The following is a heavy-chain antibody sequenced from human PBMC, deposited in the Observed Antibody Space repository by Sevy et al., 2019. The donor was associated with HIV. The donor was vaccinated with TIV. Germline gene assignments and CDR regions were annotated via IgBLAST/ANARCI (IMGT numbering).Heavy chain of an antibody. Sequence: GGSLRLSCEASGFTFSAHAFHWVRQPPGKGLEWVALISYDGTHKYYSDSVKGRFTISRDNSRNTVYLHMNSLRFEDTAVYYCAREEGYTSGWSPGNYWGQGTLVTVSS. CDR1: GFTFSAHA. CDR3: AREEGYTSGWSPGNY. J-gene: IGHJ4*02. CDR2: ISYDGTHK. V-gene: IGHV3-30-3*01. D-gene: IGHD6-19*01.